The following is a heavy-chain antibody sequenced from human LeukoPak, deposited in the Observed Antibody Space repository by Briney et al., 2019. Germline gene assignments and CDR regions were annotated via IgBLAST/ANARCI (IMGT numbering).Heavy chain of an antibody. Sequence: PGGSLRLSCAASGFTFSSYGMHWVRQAPGKGLEWVAFIRYDGSNKYYADSVKGRFTISRDNSKNTLYLQMNSLRAEDTAVYYCASDIVVVPAAIPFDYWGQGTLVTVSS. J-gene: IGHJ4*02. CDR1: GFTFSSYG. CDR2: IRYDGSNK. CDR3: ASDIVVVPAAIPFDY. D-gene: IGHD2-2*01. V-gene: IGHV3-30*02.